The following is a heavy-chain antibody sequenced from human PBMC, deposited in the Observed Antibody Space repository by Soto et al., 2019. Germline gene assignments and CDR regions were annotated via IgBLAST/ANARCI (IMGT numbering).Heavy chain of an antibody. CDR3: ARKDKSGYFNWFDP. D-gene: IGHD3-22*01. J-gene: IGHJ5*02. V-gene: IGHV5-51*01. Sequence: HGESLKISCRTSGYKFTSSWIAWARQMPGKGLEWMGIIFPSDSDTRYSPSFQGQVTISADRSTSTVFLQWASLKASDTAVYFCARKDKSGYFNWFDPWGQGTLVTVSS. CDR1: GYKFTSSW. CDR2: IFPSDSDT.